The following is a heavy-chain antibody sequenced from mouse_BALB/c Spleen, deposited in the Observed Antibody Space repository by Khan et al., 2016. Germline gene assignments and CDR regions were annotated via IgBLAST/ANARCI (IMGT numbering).Heavy chain of an antibody. V-gene: IGHV1-7*01. J-gene: IGHJ4*01. CDR3: TYSNYPYYYAMDY. D-gene: IGHD2-5*01. CDR2: INPNTGYA. CDR1: DYTFTSYW. Sequence: QVQLQQSGAELAKPGASVKMSCKASDYTFTSYWMHWVKQRPGQGLEWIGDINPNTGYAAYNQKFQDKATLTADKSSNTAYMEMNSLTSEASAGYSSTYSNYPYYYAMDYWGQGTSVTVSS.